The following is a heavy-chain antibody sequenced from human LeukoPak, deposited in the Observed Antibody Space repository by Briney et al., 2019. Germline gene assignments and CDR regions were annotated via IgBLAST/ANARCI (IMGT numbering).Heavy chain of an antibody. CDR2: INPSGGST. Sequence: GASVKVSCKASGYSFTSCYMHWVRHGPGQGLEWVGIINPSGGSTSYAQKYPGRVTRTRVSAKRTVNMELRSLRSEDTAVYYCASSGGSYNFYYYYGMDGWGQGTTVTVSS. D-gene: IGHD2-15*01. CDR3: ASSGGSYNFYYYYGMDG. V-gene: IGHV1-46*01. CDR1: GYSFTSCY. J-gene: IGHJ6*02.